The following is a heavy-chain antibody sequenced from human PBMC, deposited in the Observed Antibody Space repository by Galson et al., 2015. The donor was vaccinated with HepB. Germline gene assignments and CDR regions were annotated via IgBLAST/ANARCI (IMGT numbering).Heavy chain of an antibody. V-gene: IGHV1-69*13. CDR2: IIPIFGTA. CDR1: GGTFSRYA. J-gene: IGHJ5*02. D-gene: IGHD6-13*01. Sequence: QSGAEVKKPGTSVTVSCKASGGTFSRYAICWVRQAPGQGLEWMGGIIPIFGTANYAQKFQGRVTITADESTSTAYMELSSLRSEDTAVYYCARDLEAAAGYWCDPWGQGTLVTVSS. CDR3: ARDLEAAAGYWCDP.